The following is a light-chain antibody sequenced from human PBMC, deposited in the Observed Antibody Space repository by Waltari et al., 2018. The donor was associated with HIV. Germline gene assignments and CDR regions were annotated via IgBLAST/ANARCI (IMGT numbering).Light chain of an antibody. J-gene: IGKJ3*01. CDR1: EGINNY. CDR3: QQLGT. V-gene: IGKV1-9*01. CDR2: AAS. Sequence: DIQLTQSQSYLSASVGDRVTVTCRASEGINNYLAWYQQKPGTAPKLLVYAASTLQNGVPSRFSGRGSGTEFTLTIDSLQPEDFATYYCQQLGTFGPGTTVDIK.